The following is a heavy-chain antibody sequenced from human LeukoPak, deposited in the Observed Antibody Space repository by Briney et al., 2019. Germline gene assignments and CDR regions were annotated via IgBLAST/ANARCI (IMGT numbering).Heavy chain of an antibody. D-gene: IGHD3-10*01. Sequence: GTSLRLSCAASGFTFRSYSMHWVRQAPGRGLESVAVISQDGSEKYYAGSVKGRFTISRDNAKNSLYLQMNSLRAEDTAVYYCARDITSLSASFDYWGQGTLVTVSS. CDR1: GFTFRSYS. V-gene: IGHV3-30-3*01. CDR3: ARDITSLSASFDY. CDR2: ISQDGSEK. J-gene: IGHJ4*02.